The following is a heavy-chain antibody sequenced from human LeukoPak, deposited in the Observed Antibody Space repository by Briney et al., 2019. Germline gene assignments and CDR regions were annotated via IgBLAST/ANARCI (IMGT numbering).Heavy chain of an antibody. Sequence: GGSLRLSCAASGFTVSSNYMSWVRQAPGKGLEWLSTIYDGGGYTYYADSVKGRFTISRDMSSNTVYLQMNNLRVEDTAVYFCAKGGSRNFNGGLNDYWGQGTPVTVSS. CDR1: GFTVSSNY. V-gene: IGHV3-53*01. J-gene: IGHJ4*02. CDR3: AKGGSRNFNGGLNDY. CDR2: IYDGGGYT. D-gene: IGHD4-23*01.